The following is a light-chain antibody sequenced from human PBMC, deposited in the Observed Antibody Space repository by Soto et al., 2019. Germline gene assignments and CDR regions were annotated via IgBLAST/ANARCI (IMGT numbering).Light chain of an antibody. CDR2: AAS. CDR1: QSISSY. J-gene: IGKJ1*01. Sequence: DIQMTQSPSSLSAPVGDRVTITCRASQSISSYLNWYQQKPGKAPKLLIYAASSLQSGVPSRFSGSGSGTDFTLTISILQPEDFATYYCQQSYSTPRTFGQGTKVDIK. V-gene: IGKV1-39*01. CDR3: QQSYSTPRT.